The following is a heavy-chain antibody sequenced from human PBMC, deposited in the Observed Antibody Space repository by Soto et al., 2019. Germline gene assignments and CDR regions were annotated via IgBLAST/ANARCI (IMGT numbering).Heavy chain of an antibody. Sequence: QVQLAESGGGVVQPGRSLRLSCAASGFTFSSYAMHWVRQAPGKGLEWVALISYDGNKKDYADSVKGRFTISRDNSKNTLDLLMNSLRVEDTAVYYCAQDSRNSGWYVTYYYYSLDVWGQGTTVTVSS. CDR1: GFTFSSYA. J-gene: IGHJ6*02. D-gene: IGHD6-19*01. CDR3: AQDSRNSGWYVTYYYYSLDV. V-gene: IGHV3-30*18. CDR2: ISYDGNKK.